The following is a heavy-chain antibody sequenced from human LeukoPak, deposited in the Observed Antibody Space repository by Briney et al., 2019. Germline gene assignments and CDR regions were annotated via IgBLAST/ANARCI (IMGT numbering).Heavy chain of an antibody. V-gene: IGHV1-2*02. CDR3: AREYRPKPSIAARTSGAFDI. D-gene: IGHD6-6*01. CDR2: INPNSGGT. J-gene: IGHJ3*02. CDR1: GYTFTGYY. Sequence: GASVKVSCKASGYTFTGYYMHWVRQAPGQGLEGMGWINPNSGGTNYAQKFQGRVTMTRDTSISTAYMELSRLRSDDTAVYYCAREYRPKPSIAARTSGAFDIWGQGTMVTVSS.